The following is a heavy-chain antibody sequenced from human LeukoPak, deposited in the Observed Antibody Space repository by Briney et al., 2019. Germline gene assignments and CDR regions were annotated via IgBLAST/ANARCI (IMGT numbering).Heavy chain of an antibody. CDR1: GYSFASYW. V-gene: IGHV5-51*01. Sequence: GESLKISCEASGYSFASYWIGWVRQMPGKGLEWMGIVYPGDSDTRYSPSFQGQVTISADKSISTAYLQWSSLQASDTAMYYCARLTNFGAFWYFDVWGRGTLVTVSS. D-gene: IGHD4-17*01. J-gene: IGHJ2*01. CDR2: VYPGDSDT. CDR3: ARLTNFGAFWYFDV.